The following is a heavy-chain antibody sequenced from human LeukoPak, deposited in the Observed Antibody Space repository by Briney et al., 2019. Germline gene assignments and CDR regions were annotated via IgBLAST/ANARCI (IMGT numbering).Heavy chain of an antibody. CDR2: IIPIFGTA. CDR3: AGRGRYHYYYCYMDV. J-gene: IGHJ6*03. D-gene: IGHD5-24*01. CDR1: GGTFSSYA. Sequence: SVKVSCKASGGTFSSYAISWVRQAPGQGLEWMGGIIPIFGTANYAQKFQGRVTITTDESTSTAYMELSSLRSEDTAVYYCAGRGRYHYYYCYMDVWGKGTTVTVSS. V-gene: IGHV1-69*05.